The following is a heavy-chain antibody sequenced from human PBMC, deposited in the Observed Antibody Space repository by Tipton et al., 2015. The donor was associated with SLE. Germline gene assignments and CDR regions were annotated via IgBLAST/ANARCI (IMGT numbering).Heavy chain of an antibody. CDR3: AREGVTTGGFAY. D-gene: IGHD4-17*01. J-gene: IGHJ4*02. CDR2: IYYSGST. CDR1: GGSISSSSYY. V-gene: IGHV4-39*07. Sequence: TLSLTCTVSGGSISSSSYYWGWIRQPPGKGLEWIGSIYYSGSTYYNPSLKSRVTISVDTSKNQFSLKLSSVTAADTAVYYCAREGVTTGGFAYWGQGTLVTVSS.